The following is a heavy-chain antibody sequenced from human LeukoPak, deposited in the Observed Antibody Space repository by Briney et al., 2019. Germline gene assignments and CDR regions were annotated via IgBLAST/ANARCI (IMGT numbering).Heavy chain of an antibody. D-gene: IGHD5-18*01. V-gene: IGHV1-2*02. CDR1: GYTFTGYY. CDR3: ARDFRAAMVSDWFDP. Sequence: ASVKVSCKASGYTFTGYYMHWVRQAPGQGLEWMGWINPNSGGTNYAQKFQGRVTMTRDTSISTAYMELSRPRSDDTAVYDCARDFRAAMVSDWFDPWGQGTLVTVSS. J-gene: IGHJ5*02. CDR2: INPNSGGT.